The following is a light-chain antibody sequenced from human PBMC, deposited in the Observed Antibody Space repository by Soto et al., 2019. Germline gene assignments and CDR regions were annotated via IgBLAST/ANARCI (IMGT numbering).Light chain of an antibody. CDR1: SSDVGGYNY. CDR2: DVS. CDR3: CSYAGSDTHV. Sequence: QSVLTQPRSVSGSPGQSVTISCTGTSSDVGGYNYVSWYQQHPGKVPKLMIYDVSKRPSGVPDRFSGSKSGNTASLTISGLQAEDEADYYCCSYAGSDTHVFGSGTKLTVL. V-gene: IGLV2-11*01. J-gene: IGLJ1*01.